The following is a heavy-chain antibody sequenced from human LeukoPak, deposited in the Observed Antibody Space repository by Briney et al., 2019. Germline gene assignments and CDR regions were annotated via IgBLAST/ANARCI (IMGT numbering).Heavy chain of an antibody. CDR1: GGSISSYY. D-gene: IGHD1-26*01. J-gene: IGHJ4*02. CDR2: IYTSGST. Sequence: PSETLSLTCTVSGGSISSYYWSWIRQPAGKGLEWIGHIYTSGSTNYNPSLKSRVTMSVDTSKNQFSLKLSSVTAADTAVYYCARVLLDSGSYLTVDYFDYWGEGTLVTVSS. CDR3: ARVLLDSGSYLTVDYFDY. V-gene: IGHV4-4*07.